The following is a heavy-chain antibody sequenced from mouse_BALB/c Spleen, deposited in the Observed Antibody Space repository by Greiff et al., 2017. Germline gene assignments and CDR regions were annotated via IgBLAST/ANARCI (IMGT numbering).Heavy chain of an antibody. V-gene: IGHV5-4*02. CDR1: GFTFSDYY. D-gene: IGHD2-4*01. CDR3: AREYDYDGAWFAY. J-gene: IGHJ3*01. Sequence: EVQLVESGGGLVKPGGSLKLSCAASGFTFSDYYMYWVRQTPEKRLEWVATISDCGSYTYYPDSVKGRFTISRDNAKNNLYLQMSSLKSEDTAMYYCAREYDYDGAWFAYWGQGTLVTVSA. CDR2: ISDCGSYT.